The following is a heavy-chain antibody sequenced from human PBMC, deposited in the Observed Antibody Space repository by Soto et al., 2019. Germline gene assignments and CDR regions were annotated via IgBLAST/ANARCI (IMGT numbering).Heavy chain of an antibody. Sequence: QVQLQESGPGLVKPSQTLSLTCTVSGGSISSGGYYWSWIRQHPGKGLEWIGYIYYSGSTYYNPSRRRRVTISXXTXKXXFSLKLSSVTAADTAVYYCARDGGSGSLRYNWFDPWGQGTLVTVSS. V-gene: IGHV4-31*03. CDR2: IYYSGST. D-gene: IGHD3-10*01. CDR3: ARDGGSGSLRYNWFDP. CDR1: GGSISSGGYY. J-gene: IGHJ5*02.